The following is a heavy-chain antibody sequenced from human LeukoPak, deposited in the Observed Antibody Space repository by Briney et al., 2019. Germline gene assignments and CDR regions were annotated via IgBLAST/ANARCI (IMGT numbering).Heavy chain of an antibody. CDR1: GFTFSRDS. J-gene: IGHJ4*02. Sequence: GGSLRLSCAASGFTFSRDSMNWVRQAPGKGLEWVSYINGGGSPIYYADSVRGRFTISRDNAKNSLYYCVRDNPRCCGVIPANIDDYWGQGTLVTVSS. CDR2: INGGGSPI. D-gene: IGHD2-21*01. V-gene: IGHV3-48*01. CDR3: IDDY.